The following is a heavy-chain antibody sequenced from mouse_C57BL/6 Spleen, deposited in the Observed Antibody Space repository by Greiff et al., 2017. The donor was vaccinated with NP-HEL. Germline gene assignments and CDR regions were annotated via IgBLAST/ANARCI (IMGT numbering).Heavy chain of an antibody. V-gene: IGHV1-61*01. CDR3: ARGRPAWFAY. J-gene: IGHJ3*01. Sequence: QVQLQQSGAELVRPGSSVKLSCKASGYTFTSYWMDWVKQRPGQGLEWIGNIYPSDSETHYNQKFKDKATLTVDKSSSTAYMQLSSLTSEDSAVYYCARGRPAWFAYWGQGTLVTVSA. CDR1: GYTFTSYW. CDR2: IYPSDSET.